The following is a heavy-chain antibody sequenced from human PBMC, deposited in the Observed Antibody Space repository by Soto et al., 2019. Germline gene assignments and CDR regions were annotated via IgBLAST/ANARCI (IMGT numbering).Heavy chain of an antibody. Sequence: LSLTCAVSGGSISSGGYSWSWIRQPPGKGLEWIGYIYHSGSTYYNPSLKSRVTISVDRSKNQFSLKLSSVTAADTAVYYCARQREWLLTYYFDYWGQGTLVTVSS. CDR2: IYHSGST. V-gene: IGHV4-30-2*01. CDR3: ARQREWLLTYYFDY. J-gene: IGHJ4*02. D-gene: IGHD3-3*01. CDR1: GGSISSGGYS.